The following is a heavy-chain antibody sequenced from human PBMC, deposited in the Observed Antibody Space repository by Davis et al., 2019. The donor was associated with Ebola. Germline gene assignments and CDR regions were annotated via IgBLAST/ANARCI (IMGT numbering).Heavy chain of an antibody. CDR3: ARGWLRGGMDV. CDR1: GGSMSSYY. CDR2: IYYSGST. D-gene: IGHD5-18*01. J-gene: IGHJ6*02. V-gene: IGHV4-59*12. Sequence: PGGSLRLSCTVSGGSMSSYYWSWIRQPPGKGLEWIGYIYYSGSTNYNPSLKSRVTISVDTSKNQFSLQLNSVTPEDTALYYCARGWLRGGMDVWGEGTTVTV.